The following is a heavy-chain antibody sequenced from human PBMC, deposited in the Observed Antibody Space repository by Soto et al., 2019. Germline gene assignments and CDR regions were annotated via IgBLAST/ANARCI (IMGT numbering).Heavy chain of an antibody. CDR3: ARYSYGLYYYYYYGMDV. J-gene: IGHJ6*02. D-gene: IGHD5-18*01. V-gene: IGHV4-59*08. Sequence: SSXTLSLTCTVSGGSISSYYCSWIQQPPGKGLEWIGYIYYSGSTNYNPSLKSRVTISVDTSKNQFSLKLSSVTAADKAVYYCARYSYGLYYYYYYGMDVWGQGTTVTVSS. CDR1: GGSISSYY. CDR2: IYYSGST.